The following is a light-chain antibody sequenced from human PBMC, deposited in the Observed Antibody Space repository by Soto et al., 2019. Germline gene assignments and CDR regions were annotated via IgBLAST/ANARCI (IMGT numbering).Light chain of an antibody. V-gene: IGKV2-30*01. CDR1: QSLLYSNGKTY. Sequence: DVVMTQSPLSLPVTLGQPASISCRSSQSLLYSNGKTYFNWFQQRPGQSPRRLIYEVSNRGSGGPDRCSGGGSGTDFTLKISRVEAEDVGIYYCMQGTHSPYTFGQGTKLVIK. CDR3: MQGTHSPYT. J-gene: IGKJ2*01. CDR2: EVS.